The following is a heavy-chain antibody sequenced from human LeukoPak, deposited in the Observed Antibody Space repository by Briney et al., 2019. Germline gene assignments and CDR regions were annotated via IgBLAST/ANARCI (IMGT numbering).Heavy chain of an antibody. D-gene: IGHD6-19*01. V-gene: IGHV3-48*03. J-gene: IGHJ4*02. Sequence: PGGSLSLSCAVSGFPLSVYEMNWVRQAPGKGLEWVSNIGSSGAIRHYADSVKGRFSISRDNAENSLFLQMSSLRVEDTGIYYCALLAVASDFDYWGQGALVTASS. CDR1: GFPLSVYE. CDR3: ALLAVASDFDY. CDR2: IGSSGAIR.